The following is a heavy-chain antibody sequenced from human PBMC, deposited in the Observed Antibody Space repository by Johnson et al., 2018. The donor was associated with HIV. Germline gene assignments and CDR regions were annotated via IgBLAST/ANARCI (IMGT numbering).Heavy chain of an antibody. D-gene: IGHD4-17*01. CDR1: GFSFSSYA. V-gene: IGHV3-30*14. CDR2: ISYDGNNK. CDR3: ARGSGVLTGGDSDAFDI. J-gene: IGHJ3*02. Sequence: QVQLVESGGGVVQPGRSLRLSCAASGFSFSSYAMNWVRQAPGKGLEWVAVISYDGNNKYSADSVKGRFIISRENAKNSLYLQMNSLRAEDTAVYYCARGSGVLTGGDSDAFDIWGQGTMVTVSS.